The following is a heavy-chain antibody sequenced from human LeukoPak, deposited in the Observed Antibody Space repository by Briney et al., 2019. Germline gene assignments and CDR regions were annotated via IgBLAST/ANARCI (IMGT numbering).Heavy chain of an antibody. CDR1: GGSFSGYY. CDR3: ARYCSSTSCLNWFDP. CDR2: INHSGST. V-gene: IGHV4-34*01. D-gene: IGHD2-2*01. J-gene: IGHJ5*02. Sequence: SETLSLTCAVYGGSFSGYYWSWIRQPPGKGLEWIGEINHSGSTNYNPSLKSRVTISLDTSKNQFSLKLSSVTAADTAVYYCARYCSSTSCLNWFDPWGQGTLVTVSS.